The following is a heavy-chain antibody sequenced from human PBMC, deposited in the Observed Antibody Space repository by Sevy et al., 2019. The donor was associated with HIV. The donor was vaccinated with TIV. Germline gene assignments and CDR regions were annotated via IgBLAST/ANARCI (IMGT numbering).Heavy chain of an antibody. CDR1: GYTFTGHY. J-gene: IGHJ3*02. CDR3: SRVFPYCSGGSCYSPYDAFDI. D-gene: IGHD2-15*01. CDR2: INPNSRST. V-gene: IGHV1-2*02. Sequence: GAVKVSCKASGYTFTGHYMHWVRQAPGQGLEWMGWINPNSRSTDYAQQFQGRVTLSRDTSISTAYLELSRLTSDDTAVYYCSRVFPYCSGGSCYSPYDAFDIWGQGTMVVVSS.